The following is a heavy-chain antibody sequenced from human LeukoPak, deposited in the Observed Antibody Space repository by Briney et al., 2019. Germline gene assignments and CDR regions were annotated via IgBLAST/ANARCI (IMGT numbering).Heavy chain of an antibody. V-gene: IGHV3-9*01. CDR3: AKEAKLGDYVDY. CDR2: ISWNSGSI. J-gene: IGHJ4*02. CDR1: GFTFDDYA. Sequence: GGSLRLSCAASGFTFDDYAMHWVRQAPGKGLEWVSGISWNSGSIGYADSVKGRFTISRDNAENSLYLQMNSLRAEDTALYYCAKEAKLGDYVDYWGQGTLVTVSS. D-gene: IGHD2-15*01.